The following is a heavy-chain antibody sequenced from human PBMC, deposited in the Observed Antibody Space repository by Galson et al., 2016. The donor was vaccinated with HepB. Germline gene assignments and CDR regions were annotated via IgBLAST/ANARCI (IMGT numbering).Heavy chain of an antibody. CDR1: GVSISSERYY. V-gene: IGHV4-30-4*02. CDR3: ARDRQPSRYHGLHV. Sequence: SETLSLTCNVSGVSISSERYYWSWIRQHPGKGLEWIGYIYYSGSTYYNPSLKSRVTISIDTPKNQFSLKVSSVTAADTAVYYCARDRQPSRYHGLHVWGQGTTVTVSS. CDR2: IYYSGST. D-gene: IGHD1-14*01. J-gene: IGHJ6*02.